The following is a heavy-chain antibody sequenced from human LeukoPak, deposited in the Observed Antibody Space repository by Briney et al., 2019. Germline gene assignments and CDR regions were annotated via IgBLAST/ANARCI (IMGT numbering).Heavy chain of an antibody. CDR2: INPSSGGT. CDR3: AREGHVKRLTGGCPF. J-gene: IGHJ4*02. CDR1: GYTFTGYY. Sequence: ASVKVSCMASGYTFTGYYMHCVRQAPGQGLEWIGWINPSSGGTNYAQKFQGRVTMTRDTSISTAYMELSRLRSDDTAMYYCAREGHVKRLTGGCPFWGQGTLVTVSS. V-gene: IGHV1-2*02. D-gene: IGHD3-10*01.